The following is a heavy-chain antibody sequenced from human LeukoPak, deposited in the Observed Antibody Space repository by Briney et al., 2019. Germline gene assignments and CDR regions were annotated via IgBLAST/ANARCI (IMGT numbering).Heavy chain of an antibody. CDR2: IYYSGST. CDR3: ARVLYYYDSSGYYGNYYYGMDV. CDR1: GGSISSYY. Sequence: SETLSLTCTVSGGSISSYYWSWIRQPPGKGLEWIGYIYYSGSTNYNPSLKGRVTISVDTSKNQFSLKLSSVTAADTAVYYCARVLYYYDSSGYYGNYYYGMDVWGQGTTVTVSS. J-gene: IGHJ6*02. V-gene: IGHV4-59*01. D-gene: IGHD3-22*01.